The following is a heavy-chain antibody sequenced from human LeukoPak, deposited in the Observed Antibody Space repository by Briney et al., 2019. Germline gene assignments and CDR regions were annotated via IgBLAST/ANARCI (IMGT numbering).Heavy chain of an antibody. Sequence: PGGSLRLSCAASGSTFSGYWVHWVRQAPGKGLVWVSRIDGEGSITNYADSVKGRFTISRDNSKNTLYLQMNSLRAEDTALYYCAKLGCTGTFCYANYWGQGTLVTVSS. V-gene: IGHV3-74*01. CDR3: AKLGCTGTFCYANY. J-gene: IGHJ4*02. CDR2: IDGEGSIT. D-gene: IGHD2-2*01. CDR1: GSTFSGYW.